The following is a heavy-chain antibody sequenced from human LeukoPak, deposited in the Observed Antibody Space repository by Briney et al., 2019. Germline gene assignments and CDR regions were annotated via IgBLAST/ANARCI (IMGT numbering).Heavy chain of an antibody. Sequence: SETLSLTCTVSGGSISSSSYYWGWIRQPPGKGLEWIGSIYYSGSTYYNPSLKSRVTMSVDTSKNQFSLKLSSVTAADTAVYYCARGRDGYDIARRKLNWFDPWGQGTLVTVSS. V-gene: IGHV4-39*07. CDR3: ARGRDGYDIARRKLNWFDP. CDR1: GGSISSSSYY. CDR2: IYYSGST. D-gene: IGHD5-24*01. J-gene: IGHJ5*02.